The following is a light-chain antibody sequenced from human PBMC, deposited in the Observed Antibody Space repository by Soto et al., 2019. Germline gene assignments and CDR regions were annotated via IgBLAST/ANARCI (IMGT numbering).Light chain of an antibody. CDR2: EVS. Sequence: QSALTQPASVSGSPGQSITISCTGTSSDISIYNYVSWYQQHPGKAPKLIIYEVSNRPSGISNRFSGAKSGNTASLTISGLQVEDAADYYCCSYTSSTNYVFGAGTKVTVL. CDR1: SSDISIYNY. CDR3: CSYTSSTNYV. V-gene: IGLV2-14*01. J-gene: IGLJ1*01.